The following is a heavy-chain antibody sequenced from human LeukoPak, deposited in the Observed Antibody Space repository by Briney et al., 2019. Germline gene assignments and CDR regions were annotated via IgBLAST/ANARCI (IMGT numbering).Heavy chain of an antibody. Sequence: PGRSLRLSCAASGFSFSSYAMHWVRQAPGKGLEWVAVISYDGSNKYYADSVKGRFTISRDNSKNTLYLQMNSLRAEDTAVYYCARGVAVAATDDYWGQGTLVTVSS. CDR1: GFSFSSYA. CDR3: ARGVAVAATDDY. J-gene: IGHJ4*02. CDR2: ISYDGSNK. V-gene: IGHV3-30-3*01. D-gene: IGHD6-19*01.